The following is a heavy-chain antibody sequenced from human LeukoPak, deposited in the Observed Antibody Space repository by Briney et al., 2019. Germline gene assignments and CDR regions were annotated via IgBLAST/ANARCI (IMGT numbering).Heavy chain of an antibody. J-gene: IGHJ4*02. Sequence: GGSLRLSCAASGFTFSSYAMSWVRQAPGKGLEWVSAISGSGGSTYYADSVKGRFTISRDNSKNTLYLQMNSLRAEDTAVYYCAKDGAPHKTGRSDYWGQGTLVTVSS. V-gene: IGHV3-23*01. CDR2: ISGSGGST. CDR3: AKDGAPHKTGRSDY. D-gene: IGHD3-10*01. CDR1: GFTFSSYA.